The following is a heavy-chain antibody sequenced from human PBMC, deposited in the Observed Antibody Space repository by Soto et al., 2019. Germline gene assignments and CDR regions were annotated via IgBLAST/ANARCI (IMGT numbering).Heavy chain of an antibody. CDR1: GFTFSTYS. D-gene: IGHD4-17*01. V-gene: IGHV3-23*01. Sequence: GGSLRLSCAVSGFTFSTYSMSWVRQAPGKGLEWVSTVAANVTNRHYADFVKGRFTISRDNSKNTLSLQMNSLRVEDTAIYYCAGDYLRLNTLNGNFYSFGMDVWGQGTAVTVSS. J-gene: IGHJ6*02. CDR3: AGDYLRLNTLNGNFYSFGMDV. CDR2: VAANVTNR.